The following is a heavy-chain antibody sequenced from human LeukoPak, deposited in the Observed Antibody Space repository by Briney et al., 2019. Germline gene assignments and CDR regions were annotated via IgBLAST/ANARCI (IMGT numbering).Heavy chain of an antibody. J-gene: IGHJ6*02. CDR1: GFTFGDYA. V-gene: IGHV3-49*03. Sequence: GGSLRLSCTASGFTFGDYAMSWFRQAPGKGLEWVGFIRSKAYGGTTEYAASVKGRFTISRDDSKSIAYLQMNSLKTEDTAVYYCTRFTMIVVVRYYGMGVWGQGTTVTVSS. CDR3: TRFTMIVVVRYYGMGV. D-gene: IGHD3-22*01. CDR2: IRSKAYGGTT.